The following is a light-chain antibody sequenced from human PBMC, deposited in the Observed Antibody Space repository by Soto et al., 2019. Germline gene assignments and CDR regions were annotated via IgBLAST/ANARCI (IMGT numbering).Light chain of an antibody. J-gene: IGKJ2*01. V-gene: IGKV3-11*01. CDR2: DAS. Sequence: EIVLTQSPATLSLSPGERATLSCRASQSVSSYLDWYQQKPGQAPRLLIYDASNRATGIPARFSGGGSGTDFTLPISSLEPEDFAVYYCQQRFNWPRFTFGQGTKLEIK. CDR3: QQRFNWPRFT. CDR1: QSVSSY.